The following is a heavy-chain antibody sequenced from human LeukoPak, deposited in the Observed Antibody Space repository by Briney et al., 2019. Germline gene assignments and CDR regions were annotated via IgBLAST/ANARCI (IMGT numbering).Heavy chain of an antibody. J-gene: IGHJ6*02. CDR2: ISGDGSLT. Sequence: GGSLRLSCAASGFTFSTHWMYWVRQAPGRELVWVSRISGDGSLTSYADSVKGRFTISRDNAKDTLYLQMTSLRVEDTAVYSCASLLTPYHGSGGGGMDVWGQGTTVTVSS. CDR1: GFTFSTHW. V-gene: IGHV3-74*01. D-gene: IGHD3-10*01. CDR3: ASLLTPYHGSGGGGMDV.